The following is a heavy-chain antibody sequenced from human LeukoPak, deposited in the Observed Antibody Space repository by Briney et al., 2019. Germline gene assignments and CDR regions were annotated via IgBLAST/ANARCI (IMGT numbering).Heavy chain of an antibody. CDR3: ARDGRVIYYYDSSGPTWFDP. CDR1: GYTFTSYY. D-gene: IGHD3-22*01. V-gene: IGHV1-46*01. J-gene: IGHJ5*02. CDR2: INPSGGST. Sequence: ASVKVSCKASGYTFTSYYMHWVRQAPGQGLEWMGIINPSGGSTSYAQKFQGRVTITRDTSASTAYMELSSLRSEDTAVYYCARDGRVIYYYDSSGPTWFDPWGQGTLVTVSS.